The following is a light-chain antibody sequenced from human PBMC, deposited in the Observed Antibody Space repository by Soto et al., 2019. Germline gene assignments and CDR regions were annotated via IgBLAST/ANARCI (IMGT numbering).Light chain of an antibody. V-gene: IGKV1-12*01. J-gene: IGKJ5*01. CDR1: QGASNW. CDR2: AAS. Sequence: DIRMTQSPSSVSAAVVDTVTISFRASQGASNWLAWYQQKPGKAPKLLIYAASTLQIGVPSRYSGSGFGTDFTLTISSLPPEDSDTYFCQQANSLPLTFGQGTRLEIK. CDR3: QQANSLPLT.